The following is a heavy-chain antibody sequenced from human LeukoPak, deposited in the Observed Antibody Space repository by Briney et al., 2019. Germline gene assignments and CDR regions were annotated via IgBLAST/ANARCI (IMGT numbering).Heavy chain of an antibody. J-gene: IGHJ4*02. D-gene: IGHD5-18*01. CDR3: AKPLPLDTAMVFDY. Sequence: PGGSLRLSCAASGFTFSDYYMSWIRQAPGKGLEWVSYISSSGSTIYYADSVKGRFTISRDNAKNSLYLQMNSLRAEDTAVYYCAKPLPLDTAMVFDYWGQGTLVTVSS. CDR1: GFTFSDYY. CDR2: ISSSGSTI. V-gene: IGHV3-11*01.